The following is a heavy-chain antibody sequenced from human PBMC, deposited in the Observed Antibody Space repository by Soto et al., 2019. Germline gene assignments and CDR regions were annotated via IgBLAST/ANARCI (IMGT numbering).Heavy chain of an antibody. Sequence: GESLKISCKGSGYSFTSYWISWVRQMPGKGLEWMGRIDPSDSYTNYSPSFQGHVTISADKSISTAYLQWSSLKASGTAMYYCARQGRPTYYYYYGMDVWGQGTTVTVSS. J-gene: IGHJ6*02. CDR1: GYSFTSYW. V-gene: IGHV5-10-1*01. CDR2: IDPSDSYT. CDR3: ARQGRPTYYYYYGMDV.